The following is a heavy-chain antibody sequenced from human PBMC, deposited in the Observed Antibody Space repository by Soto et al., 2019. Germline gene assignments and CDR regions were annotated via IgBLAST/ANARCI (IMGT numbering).Heavy chain of an antibody. V-gene: IGHV1-69*13. Sequence: ASVKVSCKASGYTFTNYGISWVRQAPGQGLERMGGISPIIGTANYAQKFKGRVTITADESTSTAYMELRSLRSEDTAVYYCARKRKEGYYYYGMDVWGQGTTVTVSS. CDR1: GYTFTNYG. CDR2: ISPIIGTA. CDR3: ARKRKEGYYYYGMDV. J-gene: IGHJ6*02.